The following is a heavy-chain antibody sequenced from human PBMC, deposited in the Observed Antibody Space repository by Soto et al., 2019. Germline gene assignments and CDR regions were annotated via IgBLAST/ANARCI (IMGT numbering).Heavy chain of an antibody. CDR1: GFTFSSYG. Sequence: PGGSLRLSCAASGFTFSSYGMHWVRQAPGKGLEWVAVIWYDGSNKYYADSVKGRFTISRDNSKNTLYLQMNSLRAEDTAVYYCELTAIGFVYWGQGTLVTVPQ. CDR3: ELTAIGFVY. D-gene: IGHD5-18*01. CDR2: IWYDGSNK. J-gene: IGHJ4*02. V-gene: IGHV3-33*01.